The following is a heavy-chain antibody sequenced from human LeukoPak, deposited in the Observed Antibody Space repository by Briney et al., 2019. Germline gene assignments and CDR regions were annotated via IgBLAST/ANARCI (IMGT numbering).Heavy chain of an antibody. J-gene: IGHJ4*02. CDR2: VIPILGIA. CDR3: AGVAYYYDSSGYSGY. V-gene: IGHV1-69*04. Sequence: ASVKVSCKASGGTFSSYAISWVRQAPGQGLEWMGRVIPILGIANYAQKFQGRVTITADKSTSTAYMELSSLRSEDTAVCYCAGVAYYYDSSGYSGYWGQGTLVTVSS. CDR1: GGTFSSYA. D-gene: IGHD3-22*01.